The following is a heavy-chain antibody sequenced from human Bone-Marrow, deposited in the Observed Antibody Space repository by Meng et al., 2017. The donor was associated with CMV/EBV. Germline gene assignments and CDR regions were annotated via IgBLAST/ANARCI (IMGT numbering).Heavy chain of an antibody. CDR1: GGFLSSYSHY. CDR3: AKVLHYDFWSGYKW. J-gene: IGHJ4*02. CDR2: IFFSGSS. V-gene: IGHV4-39*07. D-gene: IGHD3-3*01. Sequence: SETLSLTCSRSGGFLSSYSHYWVWIRQPPGKGLEWVASIFFSGSSYYNPSLQSRATISVDTSKNQFSLKLTSVTAADTAVYYCAKVLHYDFWSGYKWWGEATLAASSS.